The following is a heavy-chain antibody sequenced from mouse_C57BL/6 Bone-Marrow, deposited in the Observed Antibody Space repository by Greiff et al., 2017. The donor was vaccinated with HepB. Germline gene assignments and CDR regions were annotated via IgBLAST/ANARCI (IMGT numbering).Heavy chain of an antibody. J-gene: IGHJ1*03. Sequence: QVQLKQSGAELVRPGASVKLSCKASGYTFTDYYINWVKQRPGQGLEWIARIYPGSGNTYYNEKFKGKATLTAEKSSSTAYMQLSSLTSEDSAVYFCARAGSSYVYWYFDVWGTGTTVTVSS. V-gene: IGHV1-76*01. CDR3: ARAGSSYVYWYFDV. CDR1: GYTFTDYY. D-gene: IGHD1-1*01. CDR2: IYPGSGNT.